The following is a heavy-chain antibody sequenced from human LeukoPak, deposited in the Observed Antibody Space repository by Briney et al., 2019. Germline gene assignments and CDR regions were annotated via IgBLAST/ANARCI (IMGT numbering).Heavy chain of an antibody. CDR3: ARDSDILTGYYRLGWFDP. CDR2: ISYDGSYK. V-gene: IGHV3-30*04. J-gene: IGHJ5*02. D-gene: IGHD3-9*01. Sequence: GSLRLSCAASGFIFSSYAMNWVRQAPGKGLEWMAVISYDGSYKYYADSVKGRFTISRDNSKNTLYLELKSLRAEDTAMYYCARDSDILTGYYRLGWFDPWGQGTLVTVSS. CDR1: GFIFSSYA.